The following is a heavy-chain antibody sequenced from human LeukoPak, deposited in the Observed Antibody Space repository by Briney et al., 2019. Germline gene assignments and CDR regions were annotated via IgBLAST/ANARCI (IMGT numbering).Heavy chain of an antibody. CDR2: IHHSGST. D-gene: IGHD4-17*01. J-gene: IGHJ4*02. Sequence: SETLSLTCAVSGGSISSGGYSWSWIRQPPGKGLEWIGYIHHSGSTYYNPSLKSRVTISVDRSKNQFSLKLSSVTAADTAVYYCARGGDYGVYFDYWGQGTLVTVSS. CDR3: ARGGDYGVYFDY. CDR1: GGSISSGGYS. V-gene: IGHV4-30-2*01.